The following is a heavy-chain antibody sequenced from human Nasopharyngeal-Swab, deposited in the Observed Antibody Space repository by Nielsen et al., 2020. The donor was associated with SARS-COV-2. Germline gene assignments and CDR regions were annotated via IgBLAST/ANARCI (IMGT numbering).Heavy chain of an antibody. CDR3: AREEVVPAAIVYYYGMDV. CDR1: GYNFTTYD. D-gene: IGHD2-2*01. J-gene: IGHJ6*02. Sequence: ASVKVSCKASGYNFTTYDFNWVRQATGQGLEWMGWMNPNSGNTGYAQKFQGRVTMTRNTSIRTAYMELSSLRSEDTAVYYCAREEVVPAAIVYYYGMDVWGQGTTVTVSS. CDR2: MNPNSGNT. V-gene: IGHV1-8*01.